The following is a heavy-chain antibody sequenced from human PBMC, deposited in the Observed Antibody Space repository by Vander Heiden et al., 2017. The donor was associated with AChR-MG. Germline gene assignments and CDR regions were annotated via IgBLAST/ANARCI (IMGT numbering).Heavy chain of an antibody. D-gene: IGHD6-6*01. V-gene: IGHV1-2*02. Sequence: QVQLVQSGAELKKPGDSVKVSCEASGSSFTGYYMHWGLQAPGQGLEWMGWINPNSGGTTYAQKFQGRVTMTRDTSISTAYMELSSLRSDDTAVYYCAREYSSSSGRVFDYWGQGTLVTVSS. CDR2: INPNSGGT. CDR3: AREYSSSSGRVFDY. J-gene: IGHJ4*02. CDR1: GSSFTGYY.